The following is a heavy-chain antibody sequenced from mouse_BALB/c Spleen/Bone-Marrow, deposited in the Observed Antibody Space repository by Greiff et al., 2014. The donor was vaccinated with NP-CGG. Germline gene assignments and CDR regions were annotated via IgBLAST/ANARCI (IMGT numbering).Heavy chain of an antibody. J-gene: IGHJ3*01. Sequence: VQLQQSGAELVRPGASVKLSCKASGYSFTSYWLNWVKQRPGHGLEWIGMLHPSDTETRLNQRFKDKATLTVDKSSNPAYMQLNSPTSEDSAVYYCARLESNYGSTFAYWGQGTLVNVSA. CDR1: GYSFTSYW. V-gene: IGHV1-61*01. D-gene: IGHD1-1*01. CDR3: ARLESNYGSTFAY. CDR2: LHPSDTET.